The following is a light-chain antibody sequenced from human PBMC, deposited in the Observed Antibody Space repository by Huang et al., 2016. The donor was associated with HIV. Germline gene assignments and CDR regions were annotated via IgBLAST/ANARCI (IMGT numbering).Light chain of an antibody. V-gene: IGKV2-30*01. Sequence: VVMTQSPLSLPVTLGQPASISCRSSQSLVYSDGNTYLNWFQQRPGQSPRRLIYKVSNRDSGVPDRFSGSGSGTDFTLKISRVEAEDVGLYYCMQGTHWYTFGQGTKLEIK. J-gene: IGKJ2*01. CDR2: KVS. CDR1: QSLVYSDGNTY. CDR3: MQGTHWYT.